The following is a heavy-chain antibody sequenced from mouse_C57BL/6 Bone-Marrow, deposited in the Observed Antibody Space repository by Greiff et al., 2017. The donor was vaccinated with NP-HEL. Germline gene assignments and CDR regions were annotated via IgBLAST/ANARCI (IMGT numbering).Heavy chain of an antibody. CDR1: GYTFTSYW. Sequence: QVQLKQPGAELVKPGASVKMSCKASGYTFTSYWITWVKQRPGQGLEWIGDIYPGSGSPKYNEKFKSKATLTVDTSSSTAYMQLSSLTSEDAAVYYCARRDGSGGYYAMDYWGQGTSVTVSS. CDR3: ARRDGSGGYYAMDY. J-gene: IGHJ4*01. V-gene: IGHV1-55*01. CDR2: IYPGSGSP. D-gene: IGHD1-1*01.